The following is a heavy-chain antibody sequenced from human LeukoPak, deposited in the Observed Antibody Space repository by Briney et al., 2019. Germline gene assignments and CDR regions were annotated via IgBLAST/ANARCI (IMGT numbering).Heavy chain of an antibody. CDR2: IYDSETT. CDR1: GVSISSYH. V-gene: IGHV4-59*01. Sequence: ASETLSLTFTVSGVSISSYHWTWIRQPPGEGLEWIGHIYDSETTNYNPSLRGRVTISLDTSKNQDSLKLSSVTAADTAMYYCARKDGDGWGQGTLVTVSS. J-gene: IGHJ4*02. D-gene: IGHD5-24*01. CDR3: ARKDGDG.